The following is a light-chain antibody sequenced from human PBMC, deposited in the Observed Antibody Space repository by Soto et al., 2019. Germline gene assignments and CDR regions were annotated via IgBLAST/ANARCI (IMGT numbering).Light chain of an antibody. Sequence: QSALTQPPSASGSPGQSVTISCTGTSSNVGAYNYVSWYQQHPGKAPKLMIYEVTKRPSRVPDRVSGSKSGSTASLTVSGLQAEDEADYYCSSWTGNNFVVFGGGTKLTVL. CDR2: EVT. V-gene: IGLV2-8*01. CDR3: SSWTGNNFVV. J-gene: IGLJ2*01. CDR1: SSNVGAYNY.